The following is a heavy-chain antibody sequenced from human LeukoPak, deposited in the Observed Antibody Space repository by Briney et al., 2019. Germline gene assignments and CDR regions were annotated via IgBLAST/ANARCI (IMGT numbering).Heavy chain of an antibody. Sequence: SETLSLTCTVSGGSISSGSYYWSWIRQPAGTGLEWIGRIYTTGSTNYNPSLKSRVTMSVDTSKNQFSLKLSSVTAADTAVYYCASTRDYIAVAGTGSWFDPWGQGTLVTVSS. CDR2: IYTTGST. D-gene: IGHD6-19*01. J-gene: IGHJ5*02. V-gene: IGHV4-61*02. CDR1: GGSISSGSYY. CDR3: ASTRDYIAVAGTGSWFDP.